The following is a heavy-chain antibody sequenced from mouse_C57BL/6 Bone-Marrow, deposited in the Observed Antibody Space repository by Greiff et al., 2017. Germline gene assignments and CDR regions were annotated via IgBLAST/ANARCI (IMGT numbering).Heavy chain of an antibody. D-gene: IGHD2-3*01. CDR3: ARGRPYDGYNLYYFDY. Sequence: VQLQQSGPELVKPGASVKISCKASGYAFSSSWMNWVKQRPGKGLEWIGRLYPGDGDTNYNGKFKGKATLTADKSSSTAYMQLSSLTSEDSAVYFCARGRPYDGYNLYYFDYWGQGTTLTVSS. CDR1: GYAFSSSW. CDR2: LYPGDGDT. V-gene: IGHV1-82*01. J-gene: IGHJ2*01.